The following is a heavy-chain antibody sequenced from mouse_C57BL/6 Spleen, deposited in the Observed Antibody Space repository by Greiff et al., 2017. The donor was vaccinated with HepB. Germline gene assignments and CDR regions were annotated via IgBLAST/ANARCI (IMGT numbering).Heavy chain of an antibody. J-gene: IGHJ4*01. V-gene: IGHV14-2*01. CDR1: GFNIKDYY. CDR3: ALAQATNYYAMDY. CDR2: IDPEDGET. Sequence: EVHLVESGAELVKPGASVKLSCTASGFNIKDYYMHWVKQRTEQGLEWIGRIDPEDGETKYAPKFQGKATITADTSSNTAYLQLSSLTSEDTAVYYCALAQATNYYAMDYWGQGTSVTVSS. D-gene: IGHD3-2*02.